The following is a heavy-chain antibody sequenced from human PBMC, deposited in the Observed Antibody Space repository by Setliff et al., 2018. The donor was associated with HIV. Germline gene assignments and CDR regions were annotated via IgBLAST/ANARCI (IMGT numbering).Heavy chain of an antibody. CDR2: MNPNSGNR. J-gene: IGHJ4*02. D-gene: IGHD3-22*01. Sequence: GASVKVSCKASGYTFISYAIHWVRQAPGQSLEWMGWMNPNSGNRGYAQKFQGRVTISRNTSISTAYMELSGLRSEDTAVYYCARGRGRYYDSRSYLDYWGQGTLVTVSS. V-gene: IGHV1-8*01. CDR1: GYTFISYA. CDR3: ARGRGRYYDSRSYLDY.